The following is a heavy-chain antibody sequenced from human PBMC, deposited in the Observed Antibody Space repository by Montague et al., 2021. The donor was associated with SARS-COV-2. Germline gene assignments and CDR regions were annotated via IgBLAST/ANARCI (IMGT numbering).Heavy chain of an antibody. Sequence: SETLSLTCTVSGDSISNYYWSWIRQPPGKGLEWIAYIYFSGSTNYNPSLESRVSISVLTSRNQLSLRLRSVTAADTAVYYCARHSGYYDRSGYYDYWGQGTLVTVSS. CDR1: GDSISNYY. CDR3: ARHSGYYDRSGYYDY. CDR2: IYFSGST. D-gene: IGHD3-22*01. J-gene: IGHJ4*02. V-gene: IGHV4-59*08.